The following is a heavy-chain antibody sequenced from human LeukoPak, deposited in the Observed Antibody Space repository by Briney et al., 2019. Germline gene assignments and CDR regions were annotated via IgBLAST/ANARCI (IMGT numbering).Heavy chain of an antibody. CDR2: ISYDGSNK. V-gene: IGHV3-30*18. CDR3: AKTSISFQNHDAFDI. CDR1: GFTFSSYG. J-gene: IGHJ3*02. D-gene: IGHD2-2*01. Sequence: GRSLRLSCAASGFTFSSYGMHWVRQAPGKGLEWVAVISYDGSNKYYADSVKGRFTISRDNSKNTLYLQMNSLRAEDTAVYYCAKTSISFQNHDAFDIWGQGTMVTVSS.